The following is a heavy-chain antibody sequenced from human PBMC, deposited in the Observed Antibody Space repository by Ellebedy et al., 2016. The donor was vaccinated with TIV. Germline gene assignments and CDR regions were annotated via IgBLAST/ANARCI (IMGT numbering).Heavy chain of an antibody. D-gene: IGHD3-10*01. CDR2: ISLDGSPT. CDR3: ARENYFGSVILDALDI. V-gene: IGHV3-30*03. CDR1: GFTFRSYA. J-gene: IGHJ3*02. Sequence: PGGSLRLSCAASGFTFRSYAMHWVRQAPGKGLEWVAVISLDGSPTFYADSVKGRFTISRDNSKNTLFLQMDSLRVEDTAVFYCARENYFGSVILDALDIWGQGTMVTVSS.